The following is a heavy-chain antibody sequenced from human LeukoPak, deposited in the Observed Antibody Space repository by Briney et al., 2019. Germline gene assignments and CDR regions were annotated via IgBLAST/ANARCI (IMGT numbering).Heavy chain of an antibody. D-gene: IGHD6-13*01. CDR2: IYSRGGT. V-gene: IGHV3-53*01. Sequence: GGSLRLSCAVSGFSVSNNYMNWVRQAPGKGLEWVSLIYSRGGTSYADSVKGRFTISRDSSKNTLFLQMNSLRVEDTAVYYCARDPPGIAASGTYYWGQGTLVTVST. CDR3: ARDPPGIAASGTYY. J-gene: IGHJ4*02. CDR1: GFSVSNNY.